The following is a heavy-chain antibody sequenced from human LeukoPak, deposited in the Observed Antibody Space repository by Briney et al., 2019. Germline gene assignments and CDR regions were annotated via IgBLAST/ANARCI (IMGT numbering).Heavy chain of an antibody. V-gene: IGHV3-7*01. CDR2: IKEDGSEK. J-gene: IGHJ4*02. CDR1: GLTFSSYW. Sequence: PGGSLRLSCAASGLTFSSYWMSWVRQTPGKGLEWVANIKEDGSEKYYVDSVKGRFTISRDNAKNSLYLQMTSLRAEDTAVYYCAREYSGMWGQGTLVTVSS. D-gene: IGHD5-12*01. CDR3: AREYSGM.